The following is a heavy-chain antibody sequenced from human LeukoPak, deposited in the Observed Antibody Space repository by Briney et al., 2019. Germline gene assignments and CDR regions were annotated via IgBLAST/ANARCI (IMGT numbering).Heavy chain of an antibody. CDR2: ICAYNGNT. D-gene: IGHD2-15*01. Sequence: ASVKVSCKASGYTFTSYGISWVRQAPGQGLEWMGWICAYNGNTNYAQKLQGRVTMTRDTSTSTAYMELRSLRSDDTAVYYCARSTIGYCIGGSCYSLDYFDYWGQGTLVTVSS. CDR3: ARSTIGYCIGGSCYSLDYFDY. CDR1: GYTFTSYG. J-gene: IGHJ4*02. V-gene: IGHV1-18*01.